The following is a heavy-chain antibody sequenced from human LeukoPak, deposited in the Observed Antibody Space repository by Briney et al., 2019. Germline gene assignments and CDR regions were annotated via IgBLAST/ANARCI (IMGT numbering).Heavy chain of an antibody. CDR1: GYSFSSYS. Sequence: GESLKISRKGLGYSFSSYSIGWVRQMPGKGLEWMGIIYPDVSDTRYSPSFQGQVTISADRSFSTAYLRWSSLKASDTAMYYCARQYYDFWSGYPRQTYYFDYWGQGTLVTVSS. CDR2: IYPDVSDT. CDR3: ARQYYDFWSGYPRQTYYFDY. J-gene: IGHJ4*02. V-gene: IGHV5-51*01. D-gene: IGHD3-3*01.